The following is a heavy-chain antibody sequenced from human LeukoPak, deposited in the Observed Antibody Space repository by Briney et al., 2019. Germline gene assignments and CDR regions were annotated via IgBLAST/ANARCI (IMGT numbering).Heavy chain of an antibody. CDR1: GGSVTDYY. J-gene: IGHJ4*02. Sequence: QSSETLSLTCTVSGGSVTDYYWSWIRQPAGKGLEWIGRIHTTGSTNYNPSLKSRVTMSVDMSKNQFSLKLSSVTAADTAVYYCARVTGYMTEDYFDYWGQGTLITISS. V-gene: IGHV4-4*07. D-gene: IGHD6-13*01. CDR3: ARVTGYMTEDYFDY. CDR2: IHTTGST.